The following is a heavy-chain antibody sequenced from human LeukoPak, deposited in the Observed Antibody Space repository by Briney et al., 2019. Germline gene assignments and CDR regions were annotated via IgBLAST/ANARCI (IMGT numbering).Heavy chain of an antibody. J-gene: IGHJ6*04. CDR2: MNPILGTA. V-gene: IGHV1-69*06. CDR1: GGTFIHYA. CDR3: ARDQKTYNWNDSYYYFYYGMHV. D-gene: IGHD1-1*01. Sequence: SVTVSCQACGGTFIHYAIRWVRQPAAQGLEWMGGMNPILGTANYPQKFQGRVTITADKSTSRAYMELSSLRSEDTAVYYCARDQKTYNWNDSYYYFYYGMHVWRKGTTVSVSS.